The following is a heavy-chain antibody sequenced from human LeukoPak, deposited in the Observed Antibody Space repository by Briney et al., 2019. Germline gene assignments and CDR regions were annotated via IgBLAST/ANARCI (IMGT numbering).Heavy chain of an antibody. CDR2: INAGNGNT. V-gene: IGHV1-3*01. CDR3: VMPIAVAGTGYFQH. CDR1: GYTFTSYA. Sequence: ASVKVSCKASGYTFTSYAMHWVRQAPGQRLEWMGWINAGNGNTKYSQKFQGRVTITRDTSASTAYMELSSLRSEDTAVYYCVMPIAVAGTGYFQHWGQGTLVAVSS. J-gene: IGHJ1*01. D-gene: IGHD6-19*01.